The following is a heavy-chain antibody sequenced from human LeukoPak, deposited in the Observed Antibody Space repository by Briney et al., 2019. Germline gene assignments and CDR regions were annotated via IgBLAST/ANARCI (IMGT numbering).Heavy chain of an antibody. CDR3: ARRRDGYDKTPYYFDY. V-gene: IGHV1-69*04. CDR2: IIPILGIA. J-gene: IGHJ4*02. D-gene: IGHD5-24*01. Sequence: SVKVSCKASGGTFSSYAISWVRQAPGQGLEWMGRIIPILGIANYAQKFQGRVTITADKSTSTAYMELSSLRSEDTAAYYCARRRDGYDKTPYYFDYWGQGTLVTVSS. CDR1: GGTFSSYA.